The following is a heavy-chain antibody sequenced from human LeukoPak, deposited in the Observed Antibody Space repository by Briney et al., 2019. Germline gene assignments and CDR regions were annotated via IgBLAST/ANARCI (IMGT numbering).Heavy chain of an antibody. CDR2: IYSGGST. V-gene: IGHV3-53*01. J-gene: IGHJ4*02. D-gene: IGHD6-13*01. CDR3: ARAPRIAAAADY. CDR1: GFTVSSNY. Sequence: GSLRLSCAASGFTVSSNYMSWVRQAPGKGLEWVSVIYSGGSTYYADSVKGRFTISRDNSKNTLYLQMNSLRAEDTAVYYCARAPRIAAAADYWGQGTLVTVSS.